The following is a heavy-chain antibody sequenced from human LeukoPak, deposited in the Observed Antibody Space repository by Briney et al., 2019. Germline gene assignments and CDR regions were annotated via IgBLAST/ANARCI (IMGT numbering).Heavy chain of an antibody. Sequence: ASVKVSCKASGYTFTGYYMHWVRQAPGQGLEWMGWINPNSGGTNYAQKFQGRVTMTRDTSISTAYMEPSRLRSDDTAVYYCARVSHRPNVGGSSFDPWGQGTLVTVSS. D-gene: IGHD3-16*01. CDR3: ARVSHRPNVGGSSFDP. J-gene: IGHJ5*02. V-gene: IGHV1-2*02. CDR1: GYTFTGYY. CDR2: INPNSGGT.